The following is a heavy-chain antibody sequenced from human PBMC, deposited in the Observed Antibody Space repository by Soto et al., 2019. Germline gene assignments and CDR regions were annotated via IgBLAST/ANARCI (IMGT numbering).Heavy chain of an antibody. V-gene: IGHV2-5*01. Sequence: SGPTLVNPTQTLTLTCTFSGFSLSTSGVGVGWIRKPPGKALEWLALIYWNDDKRYSPSLKSRLTITKDTSKNQVVLTMTNMDPVDTATYYCALANYYDSSGYYSQPASFDYWGQGTLVTVSS. CDR2: IYWNDDK. CDR1: GFSLSTSGVG. CDR3: ALANYYDSSGYYSQPASFDY. J-gene: IGHJ4*02. D-gene: IGHD3-22*01.